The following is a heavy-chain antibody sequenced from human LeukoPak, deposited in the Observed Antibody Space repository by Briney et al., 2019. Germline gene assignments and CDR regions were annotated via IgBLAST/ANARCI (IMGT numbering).Heavy chain of an antibody. CDR3: ARRGWYFDL. Sequence: SETLSLTCTVSGGSISSSSYYWGWIRQPPGKGLEWIGSIYYSGSTYYNPSLKSRVTISVDTSKNQFSLNLSSVTAADTAVYYCARRGWYFDLWGRGTLVTVSS. V-gene: IGHV4-39*01. CDR2: IYYSGST. CDR1: GGSISSSSYY. J-gene: IGHJ2*01.